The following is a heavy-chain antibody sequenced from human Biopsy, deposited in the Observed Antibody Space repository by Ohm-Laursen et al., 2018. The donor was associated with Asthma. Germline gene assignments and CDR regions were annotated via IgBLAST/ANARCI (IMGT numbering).Heavy chain of an antibody. CDR2: ISWNSGTI. CDR1: GFSFDDYA. CDR3: ARDMGAGPNQPPSGSGSPHLYGMDV. V-gene: IGHV3-9*01. Sequence: SSLRLSCAASGFSFDDYAMFWVRQAPGKGLEWVSGISWNSGTIGYADSVKGRFTISRDNAKNSLYLQMNSLGPEDTAVYYCARDMGAGPNQPPSGSGSPHLYGMDVWGQGTTVTVSS. J-gene: IGHJ6*02. D-gene: IGHD3-10*01.